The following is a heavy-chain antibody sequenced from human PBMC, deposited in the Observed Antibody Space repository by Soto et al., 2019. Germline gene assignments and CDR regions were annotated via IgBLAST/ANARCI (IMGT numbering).Heavy chain of an antibody. CDR2: IYYSGST. J-gene: IGHJ6*03. CDR3: ASLGAPTYYYGSGSYGGYYMDV. Sequence: SETLSLTCTVSGGSISSYYWSWIRQPPGKGLEWIGYIYYSGSTNYNPSLKSRVTISVDTSKNQFSLKLSSVTAADTAVYYCASLGAPTYYYGSGSYGGYYMDVWGKGTTVTVSS. V-gene: IGHV4-59*08. D-gene: IGHD3-10*01. CDR1: GGSISSYY.